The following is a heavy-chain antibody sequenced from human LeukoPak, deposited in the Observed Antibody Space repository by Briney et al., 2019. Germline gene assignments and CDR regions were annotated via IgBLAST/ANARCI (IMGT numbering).Heavy chain of an antibody. CDR2: ISSSSSYI. V-gene: IGHV3-21*01. Sequence: GGSLRLSCAASGFTFSSYSMNWVRQAPGKGLEWVSSISSSSSYIYYADSVKGRFTISRDNSKNTLYLQMNSLRAEDTAVYYCARDSQWLVPGPYYFDYWGQGTLVTVSS. CDR3: ARDSQWLVPGPYYFDY. J-gene: IGHJ4*02. CDR1: GFTFSSYS. D-gene: IGHD6-19*01.